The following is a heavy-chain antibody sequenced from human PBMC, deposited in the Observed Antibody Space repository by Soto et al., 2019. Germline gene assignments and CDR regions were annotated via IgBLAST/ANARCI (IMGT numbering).Heavy chain of an antibody. V-gene: IGHV3-15*01. Sequence: GGSLRLSCAASGFTFSNAWMSWVRQAPGKGLEWVGRIKSKTDGGTIDYAAHVKGRFTISRDDSKNTLYLQKNSLKTEVTAVYYCTTDDLGYCSSTSCQQPDPFDYWGQGTLVTVSS. CDR2: IKSKTDGGTI. CDR3: TTDDLGYCSSTSCQQPDPFDY. CDR1: GFTFSNAW. D-gene: IGHD2-2*01. J-gene: IGHJ4*02.